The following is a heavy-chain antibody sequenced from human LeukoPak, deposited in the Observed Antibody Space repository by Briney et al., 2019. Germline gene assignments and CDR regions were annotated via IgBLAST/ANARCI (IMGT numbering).Heavy chain of an antibody. J-gene: IGHJ3*01. V-gene: IGHV3-23*01. Sequence: SLRLSCTASVVTFGVYTISCFPHAPGKGLECVSAITVSGGSTSYADSLKVRFTISKDSSKNTLYLQMNSLTPEDPAVYYVAKVIVLIVGWGQRKMVNVFS. D-gene: IGHD3-22*01. CDR2: ITVSGGST. CDR3: AKVIVLIVG. CDR1: VVTFGVYT.